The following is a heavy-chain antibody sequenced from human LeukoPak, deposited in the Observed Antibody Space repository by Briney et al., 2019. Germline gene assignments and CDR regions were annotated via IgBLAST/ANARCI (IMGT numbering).Heavy chain of an antibody. CDR2: IYYSGST. CDR3: ARICSSTSCYLDWSDP. V-gene: IGHV4-31*03. D-gene: IGHD2-2*01. J-gene: IGHJ5*02. CDR1: GGSISSGGYY. Sequence: PSQTLSLTCTVSGGSISSGGYYWSWIRQHPGKGLEWIGYIYYSGSTYYNPSLKSRVTISVDTSKNQFSLKLSSVTAADTAVYYCARICSSTSCYLDWSDPWGQGTLVTVSS.